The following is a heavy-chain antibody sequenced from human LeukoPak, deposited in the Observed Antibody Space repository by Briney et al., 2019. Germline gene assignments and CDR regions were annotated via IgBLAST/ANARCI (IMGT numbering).Heavy chain of an antibody. V-gene: IGHV3-30*18. CDR1: GFTFSSYG. CDR3: AKGSYYDSSGSFYFDY. J-gene: IGHJ4*02. D-gene: IGHD3-22*01. Sequence: QPGGSLRLSCAASGFTFSSYGMHWVRQAPGKGLEWVAVISYDGSNKYYVDSVKGRFTISRDNSKNTLYVQVNSLGTEDTAAYYCAKGSYYDSSGSFYFDYWGQGTLVTVSS. CDR2: ISYDGSNK.